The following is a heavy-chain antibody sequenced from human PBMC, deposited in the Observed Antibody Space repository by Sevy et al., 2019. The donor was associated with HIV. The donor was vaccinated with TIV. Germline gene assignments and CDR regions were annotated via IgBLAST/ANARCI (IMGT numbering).Heavy chain of an antibody. CDR2: IKSKTDGETT. Sequence: GWSLRLSCAASGFTFRDAWMTWVRQAPGKGLEWVGRIKSKTDGETTDYATPVKGRFTISRDDSKNTLYLQMNSLKTEDTALYYCINNRGFCTNGVCGDYFDYWGQGTLVTVSS. J-gene: IGHJ4*02. V-gene: IGHV3-15*01. CDR1: GFTFRDAW. CDR3: INNRGFCTNGVCGDYFDY. D-gene: IGHD2-8*01.